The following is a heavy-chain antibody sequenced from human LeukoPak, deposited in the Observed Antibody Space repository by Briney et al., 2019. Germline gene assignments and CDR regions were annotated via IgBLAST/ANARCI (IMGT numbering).Heavy chain of an antibody. V-gene: IGHV3-30*02. CDR1: GFTFSSYG. CDR3: AKDGVRKAAAGSDDY. J-gene: IGHJ4*02. CDR2: IRYDGSNK. Sequence: PGGSVRLYCAASGFTFSSYGMHWVRQAPGKGLEWVAFIRYDGSNKYYADSVKGRFTISRDNSKNTLYLQMNSLRAEGTAVYYCAKDGVRKAAAGSDDYWGQGTLFTVSS. D-gene: IGHD6-13*01.